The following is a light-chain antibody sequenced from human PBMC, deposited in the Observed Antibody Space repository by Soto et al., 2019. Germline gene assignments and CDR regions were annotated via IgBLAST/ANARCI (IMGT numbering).Light chain of an antibody. V-gene: IGLV2-14*01. CDR1: SSDVGGYKY. CDR2: EVG. J-gene: IGLJ3*02. CDR3: VAWDDDLSARV. Sequence: QSALTQPASVSGSPGQSITISCTGTSSDVGGYKYVSWYQQHPGKAPKLMIYEVGNRPSGVSQRFSGSKSGNTASLTIFGLQAEDEADYYCVAWDDDLSARVFGGGTKLTVL.